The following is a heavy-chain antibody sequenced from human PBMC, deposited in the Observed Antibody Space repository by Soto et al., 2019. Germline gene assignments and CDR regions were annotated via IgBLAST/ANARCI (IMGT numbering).Heavy chain of an antibody. CDR2: IIPIFGTA. D-gene: IGHD6-13*01. J-gene: IGHJ6*02. CDR3: ARNWYSSSWYGSYYYYYGMDV. V-gene: IGHV1-69*01. CDR1: GGTFSSYA. Sequence: QVQLVQSGAEVKKPGSSVKVSCKPSGGTFSSYAISWVRQAPGQGLELMGGIIPIFGTANYAQKFQGRVTITADESTSTAYMELSSLRSEDTAVYYCARNWYSSSWYGSYYYYYGMDVWGQGTTVTVSS.